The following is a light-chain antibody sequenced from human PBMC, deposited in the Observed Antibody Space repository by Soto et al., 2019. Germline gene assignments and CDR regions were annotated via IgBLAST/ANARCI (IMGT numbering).Light chain of an antibody. J-gene: IGKJ5*01. CDR2: GIS. CDR1: QSVTSSD. Sequence: PGESATLSCRASQSVTSSDLAWYQRKPGQAPRLLIYGISTRATGIPDKFSGSGSGTDFTLTVSRLEPEDFAVYYCKKYGSSPMTFGQGTRLEMK. V-gene: IGKV3-20*01. CDR3: KKYGSSPMT.